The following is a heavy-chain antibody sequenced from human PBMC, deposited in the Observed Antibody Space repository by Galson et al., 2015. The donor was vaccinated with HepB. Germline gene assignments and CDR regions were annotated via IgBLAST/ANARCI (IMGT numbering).Heavy chain of an antibody. V-gene: IGHV4-39*01. D-gene: IGHD5-18*01. CDR1: GDSISSSSYY. CDR3: ASSVDTAIVYGMDV. CDR2: IYYSGYT. J-gene: IGHJ6*02. Sequence: ETLSLTCTVSGDSISSSSYYWGWIRQPPGKGLEWIGSIYYSGYTYYNPSLKSRVTISVDTSKNQFSLKLSSVAAADTAVYYCASSVDTAIVYGMDVWGQGTTVTVSS.